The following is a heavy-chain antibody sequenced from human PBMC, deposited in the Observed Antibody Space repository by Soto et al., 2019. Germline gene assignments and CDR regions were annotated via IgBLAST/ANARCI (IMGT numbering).Heavy chain of an antibody. Sequence: PGGSLRLSCAASGFPFTRYSMNWVRQAPGKGLEWVSSISSTTNYIDYGDAMKGRFTITRDNAKNSLYLEMNSLRAEDTAVYYCARESEDLTSNFDYWGQGTLVTVSS. CDR3: ARESEDLTSNFDY. CDR2: ISSTTNYI. J-gene: IGHJ4*02. V-gene: IGHV3-21*06. CDR1: GFPFTRYS.